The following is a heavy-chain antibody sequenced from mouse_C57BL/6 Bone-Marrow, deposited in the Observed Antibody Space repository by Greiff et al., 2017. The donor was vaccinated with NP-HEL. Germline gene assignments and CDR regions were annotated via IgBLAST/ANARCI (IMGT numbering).Heavy chain of an antibody. J-gene: IGHJ4*01. CDR3: TRLGPYYYGFMDY. Sequence: EVKVVESGEGLVKPGGSLKLSCAASGFTFSSYAMSWVRQTPEKRLEWVAYISSGGEYIYYADTVKGRFTISRENARNTLYLQMSSLKSEDTDMYYCTRLGPYYYGFMDYWGQGTSVTVSS. D-gene: IGHD1-2*01. V-gene: IGHV5-9-1*02. CDR1: GFTFSSYA. CDR2: ISSGGEYI.